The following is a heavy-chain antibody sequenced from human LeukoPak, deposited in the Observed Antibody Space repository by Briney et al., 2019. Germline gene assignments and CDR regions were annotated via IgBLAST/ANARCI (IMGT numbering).Heavy chain of an antibody. CDR3: AKDRVLYYYDSSGYYVLDY. D-gene: IGHD3-22*01. CDR1: GFTLSSYG. Sequence: PGGSLRLSCAASGFTLSSYGMHWVRQAPGKGLEWVAFIRYDGSNKYYADSVKGRFTISRDNSKNTLYLQMNSLRAEDTAVYYCAKDRVLYYYDSSGYYVLDYWGQGTLVTVSS. J-gene: IGHJ4*02. CDR2: IRYDGSNK. V-gene: IGHV3-30*02.